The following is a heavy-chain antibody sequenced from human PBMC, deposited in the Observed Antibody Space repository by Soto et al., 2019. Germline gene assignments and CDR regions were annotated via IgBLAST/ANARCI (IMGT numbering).Heavy chain of an antibody. CDR2: IYYSGST. J-gene: IGHJ4*02. CDR3: ARVVIAARVFDY. CDR1: GGSISSYY. D-gene: IGHD2-15*01. Sequence: TSETLSLTCTVSGGSISSYYWSWIRQPPGKGLEWIGYIYYSGSTNYNPSLKSRVTISVDTSKNQFSLKLSSVTAADTAVYYCARVVIAARVFDYWGQGTLVTVSS. V-gene: IGHV4-59*01.